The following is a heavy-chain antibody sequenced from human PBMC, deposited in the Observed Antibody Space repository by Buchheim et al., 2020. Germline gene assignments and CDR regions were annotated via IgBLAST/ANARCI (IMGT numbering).Heavy chain of an antibody. Sequence: QVQLVQSGAEVKKPGASVKVSCKASGYTFTGNYVHWVRLAPGQGLEWMGWISPSSGGIKYAQKFQGRVTMTSDTSISTAYMELSRLRSDDTAVYYCASQRYSSSWYGDYWGQGTL. V-gene: IGHV1-2*02. CDR3: ASQRYSSSWYGDY. CDR1: GYTFTGNY. D-gene: IGHD6-13*01. CDR2: ISPSSGGI. J-gene: IGHJ4*02.